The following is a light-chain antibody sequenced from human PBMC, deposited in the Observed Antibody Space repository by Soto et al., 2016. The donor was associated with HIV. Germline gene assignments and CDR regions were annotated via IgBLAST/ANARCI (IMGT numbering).Light chain of an antibody. CDR1: QSLVHSDGHTY. J-gene: IGKJ1*01. CDR3: WQGTHWPPWT. Sequence: DFVMTQSPLSLAVTLGQPATISCRSSQSLVHSDGHTYLHWFQQRPGQSPRRLIYKVSNRDSGVPDRFSGSGSGTDFTLKISRVEAEDVGVYYCWQGTHWPPWTFGKGPRWKSN. V-gene: IGKV2-30*02. CDR2: KVS.